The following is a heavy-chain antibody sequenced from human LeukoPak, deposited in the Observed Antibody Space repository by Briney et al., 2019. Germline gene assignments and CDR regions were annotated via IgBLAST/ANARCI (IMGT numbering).Heavy chain of an antibody. CDR1: GFTFCNNW. Sequence: GGSLRFSCAASGFTFCNNWMHWVRQAPGKGLVWVSRINGDGISTGYADSVKGRFTVSRDNAKKTLYLQMNSLRAEDTAVYYCARDVGNFDYWGQGTLVTASS. J-gene: IGHJ4*02. V-gene: IGHV3-74*01. CDR2: INGDGIST. CDR3: ARDVGNFDY.